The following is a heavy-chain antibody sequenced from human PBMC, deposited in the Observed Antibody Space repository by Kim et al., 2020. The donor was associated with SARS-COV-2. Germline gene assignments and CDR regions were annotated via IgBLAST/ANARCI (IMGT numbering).Heavy chain of an antibody. Sequence: DSVKGRLTNSRDNSKNTLYRQMNSLRAEDTAVYYCARDSIAAAVDAFDIWGQGTMVTVSS. J-gene: IGHJ3*02. V-gene: IGHV3-30*07. CDR3: ARDSIAAAVDAFDI. D-gene: IGHD6-13*01.